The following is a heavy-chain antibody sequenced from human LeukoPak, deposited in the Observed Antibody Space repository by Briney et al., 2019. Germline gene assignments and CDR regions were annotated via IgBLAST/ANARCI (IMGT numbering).Heavy chain of an antibody. CDR1: GFTVSSNY. Sequence: PGGSLRLSCAASGFTVSSNYMSWVRQAPGKGLEWVSVIYSGGSTYYADSEKGRFTISRDNSKNTLYLQMNSLRAEDTAVYYCARDGRQPPYYYYYGMDVWGQGTTVTVSS. D-gene: IGHD6-25*01. V-gene: IGHV3-66*01. J-gene: IGHJ6*02. CDR3: ARDGRQPPYYYYYGMDV. CDR2: IYSGGST.